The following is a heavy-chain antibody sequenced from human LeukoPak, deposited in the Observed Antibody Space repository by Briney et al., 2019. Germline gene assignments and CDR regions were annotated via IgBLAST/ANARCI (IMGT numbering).Heavy chain of an antibody. CDR1: GLTFSSYG. Sequence: GRSLRLSCAASGLTFSSYGMHWVRQAPGEGLEWVAVISYDGSNKYYADSVKGRFTISRDNSKNTLYLQMNSLRAEDTAVYYCAKSTYSSSWYGTDYWGQGTLVTVSS. V-gene: IGHV3-30*18. CDR3: AKSTYSSSWYGTDY. D-gene: IGHD6-13*01. J-gene: IGHJ4*02. CDR2: ISYDGSNK.